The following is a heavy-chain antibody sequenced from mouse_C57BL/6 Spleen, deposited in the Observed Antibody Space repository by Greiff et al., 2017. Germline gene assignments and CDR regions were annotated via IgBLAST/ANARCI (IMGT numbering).Heavy chain of an antibody. V-gene: IGHV1-42*01. CDR2: INPSTGGT. CDR3: AKGGVTRVYYFDY. Sequence: VQLKESGPELVKPGASVKISCKASGYSFTGYYMNWVKQSPEKSLEWIGEINPSTGGTTYNQKFKAKATLTVDKSSSTAYMQLKSLTSEDSAVYYCAKGGVTRVYYFDYWGQGTTLTVSS. CDR1: GYSFTGYY. D-gene: IGHD2-1*01. J-gene: IGHJ2*01.